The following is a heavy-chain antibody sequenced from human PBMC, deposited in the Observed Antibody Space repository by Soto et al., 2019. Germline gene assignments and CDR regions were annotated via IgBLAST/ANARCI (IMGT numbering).Heavy chain of an antibody. CDR1: GYTFTGYY. J-gene: IGHJ6*02. D-gene: IGHD2-15*01. V-gene: IGHV1-2*04. CDR3: ARDRGIVVVVAARSEGMDV. Sequence: QVQLVQSGAEVKKPGASVKVSCKASGYTFTGYYMHWVRQAPGQGLEWMGWINPNSGGTNYAQKFQGWVTMTRDTSISTAYMELSRLRSDDTAVYYCARDRGIVVVVAARSEGMDVWGQGTTVTVSS. CDR2: INPNSGGT.